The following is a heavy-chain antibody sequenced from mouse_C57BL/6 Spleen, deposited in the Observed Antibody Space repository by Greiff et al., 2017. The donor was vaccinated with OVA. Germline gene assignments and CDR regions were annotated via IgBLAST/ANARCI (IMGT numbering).Heavy chain of an antibody. CDR1: GFTFTDYY. CDR3: ARPSQGLWYFDV. CDR2: IRNKANGYTT. V-gene: IGHV7-3*01. D-gene: IGHD3-1*01. Sequence: EVQRVESGGGLVQPGGSLSLSCAASGFTFTDYYMSWVRQPPGKALEWLGFIRNKANGYTTEYSASVKGRFTISRDNSQSILYLQMNALRAEDSATYYCARPSQGLWYFDVWGTGTTVTVSS. J-gene: IGHJ1*03.